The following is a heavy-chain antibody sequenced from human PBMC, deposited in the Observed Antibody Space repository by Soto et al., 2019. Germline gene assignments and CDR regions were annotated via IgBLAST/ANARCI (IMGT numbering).Heavy chain of an antibody. CDR3: ARQDYYGSSGYLTDYFLFDI. D-gene: IGHD3-22*01. CDR1: GGSISSSSYY. Sequence: QLQLQESGPGLVKPSETLSLTCTVSGGSISSSSYYWGWIRQPPGKGLEWIGSIYYSGSTYYNPSLKSPVTLSVDTPKNKFSVKLSSVTCANTAVYSCARQDYYGSSGYLTDYFLFDIWGQGTMVTVSS. CDR2: IYYSGST. J-gene: IGHJ3*02. V-gene: IGHV4-39*01.